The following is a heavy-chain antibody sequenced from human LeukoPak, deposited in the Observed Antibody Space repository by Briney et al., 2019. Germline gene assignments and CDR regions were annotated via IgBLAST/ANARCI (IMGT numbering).Heavy chain of an antibody. V-gene: IGHV1-2*02. D-gene: IGHD4-17*01. CDR2: INPNSGGT. CDR3: ARVAPTYDYGDWSIFDY. J-gene: IGHJ4*02. CDR1: GGTFSSYA. Sequence: ASVKVSCKASGGTFSSYAISWVRQAPGQGLEWMGWINPNSGGTNYAQKFQGRVTMTRDTSISTAYMELSRLRSDDTAVYYCARVAPTYDYGDWSIFDYWGQGTLVTVSS.